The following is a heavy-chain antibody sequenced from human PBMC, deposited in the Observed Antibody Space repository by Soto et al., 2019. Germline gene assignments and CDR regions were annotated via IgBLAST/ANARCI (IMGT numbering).Heavy chain of an antibody. Sequence: QVQLVQSGAEVKKPGASGKVSCKASGYTFTSYDINWVRQATGQGLEWMGWMNPNSGNTGYAQKFQGRVTMTRNTSISTAYMGLSSLRSADTAVYFCAREVCYWFDPWGQGTLVTVSS. CDR3: AREVCYWFDP. J-gene: IGHJ5*02. D-gene: IGHD2-8*01. CDR2: MNPNSGNT. CDR1: GYTFTSYD. V-gene: IGHV1-8*01.